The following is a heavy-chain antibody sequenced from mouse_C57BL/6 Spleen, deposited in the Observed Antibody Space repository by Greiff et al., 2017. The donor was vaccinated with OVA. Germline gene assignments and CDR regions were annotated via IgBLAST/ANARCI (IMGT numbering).Heavy chain of an antibody. Sequence: EVQLMESGGGLVKPGGSLKLSCAASGFTFSDYGMHWVRQAPEQGLEWVAYISSGSSTIYYADTVKGRFTISRDNAKNTLFLQMTSLRSEDTAMYYCESPDGYYGGAWFADWGQGTLVTVSA. D-gene: IGHD2-3*01. V-gene: IGHV5-17*01. CDR2: ISSGSSTI. CDR1: GFTFSDYG. CDR3: ESPDGYYGGAWFAD. J-gene: IGHJ3*01.